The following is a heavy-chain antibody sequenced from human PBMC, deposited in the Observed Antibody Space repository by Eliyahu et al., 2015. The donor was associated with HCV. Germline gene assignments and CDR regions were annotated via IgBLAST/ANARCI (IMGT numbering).Heavy chain of an antibody. CDR3: AKRQGRIAARALGVDY. CDR1: GFTFXSXA. Sequence: EVQLLESGGGLVQPGGSLRLSCAASGFTFXSXAMXXVRQAPGKGLEWVXAISGSGGSTYYADSVKGRFTISXDNSKNTLYLQMNSLRAEDTAVYYCAKRQGRIAARALGVDYWGQGTLVTVSS. CDR2: ISGSGGST. J-gene: IGHJ4*02. D-gene: IGHD6-6*01. V-gene: IGHV3-23*01.